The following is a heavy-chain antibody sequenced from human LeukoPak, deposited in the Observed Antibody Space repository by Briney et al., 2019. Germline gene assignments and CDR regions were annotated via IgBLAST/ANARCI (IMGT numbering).Heavy chain of an antibody. CDR2: IIPIFGTA. CDR3: ASVRGGEYYYGMDV. CDR1: GGTFSSYA. Sequence: RGASVKVSCKASGGTFSSYAISWVRQAPGQGLEWMGGIIPIFGTANYAQKFQGRVTITADESTSTAYMELSSLRSEDTAVYYCASVRGGEYYYGMDVWGQGTTVTVSS. D-gene: IGHD3-10*01. J-gene: IGHJ6*02. V-gene: IGHV1-69*13.